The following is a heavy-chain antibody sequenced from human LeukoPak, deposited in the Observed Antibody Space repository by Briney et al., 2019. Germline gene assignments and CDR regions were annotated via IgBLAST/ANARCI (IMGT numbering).Heavy chain of an antibody. J-gene: IGHJ6*02. CDR2: IYYSGST. CDR3: ARDEGGIMVRGVTYYYYYYGMDV. Sequence: SETLSLTCTVSGGSISSSSYYWGWIRQPPGKGLEWIGSIYYSGSTYYNPSLKSRVTISVDTSKNQFSLKLSSVTAADTAVYYCARDEGGIMVRGVTYYYYYYGMDVWGQGTTVTVSS. D-gene: IGHD3-10*01. CDR1: GGSISSSSYY. V-gene: IGHV4-39*02.